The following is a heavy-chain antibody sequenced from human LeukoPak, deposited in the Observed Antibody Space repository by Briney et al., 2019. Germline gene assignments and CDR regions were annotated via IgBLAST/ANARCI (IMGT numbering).Heavy chain of an antibody. V-gene: IGHV1-2*02. D-gene: IGHD5-12*01. Sequence: AASVKVSCKASGYTFTGYYMHWVRQAPGQGLEWMGWINPNSGGTNYAQKFQGRITMTRDTSISTAYMELSRLRSDDTAVYYCARESVATAFDYWAREPWSPSPQ. CDR3: ARESVATAFDY. CDR2: INPNSGGT. CDR1: GYTFTGYY. J-gene: IGHJ4*02.